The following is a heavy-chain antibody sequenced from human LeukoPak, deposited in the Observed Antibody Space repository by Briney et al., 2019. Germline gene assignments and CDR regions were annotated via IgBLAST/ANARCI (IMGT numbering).Heavy chain of an antibody. CDR1: GYTFTSYA. J-gene: IGHJ4*02. CDR2: INAGNGNT. V-gene: IGHV1-3*01. CDR3: ARDRTTVNYYFDY. Sequence: ASVKVSCKASGYTFTSYAMHWVRQAPGQRLEWMGWINAGNGNTKYSQKFQGRVTITRDTSASTAYMELSSLRSEDTAVYYCARDRTTVNYYFDYWGQGTLVTVSS. D-gene: IGHD4-17*01.